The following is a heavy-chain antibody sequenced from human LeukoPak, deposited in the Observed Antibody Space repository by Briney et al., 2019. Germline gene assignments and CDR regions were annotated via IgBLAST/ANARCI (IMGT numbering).Heavy chain of an antibody. D-gene: IGHD1-26*01. V-gene: IGHV4-59*08. J-gene: IGHJ3*02. CDR3: ARLGMEDSGSFSGAFDI. CDR1: GGSISNYY. CDR2: IYYSGIT. Sequence: SETLSLTCTVSGGSISNYYWTWIRQPPGKGLEWIGYIYYSGITNYNPSLKSRVTISVDTSKNQFSLKLSSVTAADTAVYYCARLGMEDSGSFSGAFDIWGQGTMVTASS.